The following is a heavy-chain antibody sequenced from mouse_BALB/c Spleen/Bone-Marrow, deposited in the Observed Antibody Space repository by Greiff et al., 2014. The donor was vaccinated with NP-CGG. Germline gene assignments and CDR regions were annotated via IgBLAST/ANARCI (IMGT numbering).Heavy chain of an antibody. Sequence: QVQLQQSGAELVRPESSVKISCKASGYAFSTYWMIWVKQRPGQGLEWIGQIYPGDGDTNYNGKFKGKATLTADKSSSTPYMQLSSLTSEDSAVYFCARGARSAMDYWGQGTSVTVSS. J-gene: IGHJ4*01. CDR3: ARGARSAMDY. CDR1: GYAFSTYW. V-gene: IGHV1-80*01. CDR2: IYPGDGDT.